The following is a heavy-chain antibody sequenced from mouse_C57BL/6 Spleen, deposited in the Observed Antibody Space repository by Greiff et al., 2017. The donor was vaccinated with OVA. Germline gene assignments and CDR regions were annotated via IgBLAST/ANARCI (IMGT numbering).Heavy chain of an antibody. D-gene: IGHD3-1*01. CDR3: ARRSGYYTLDY. CDR1: GFTFTDYY. Sequence: EVKLMESGGGLVQPGGSLSLSCAASGFTFTDYYMSWVRQPPGKALEWLGFIRNKANGYTTEYSASVKGRFTISRDNSQSILYLQMNALRAEDSATYYCARRSGYYTLDYWGQGTTLTVSS. V-gene: IGHV7-3*01. CDR2: IRNKANGYTT. J-gene: IGHJ2*01.